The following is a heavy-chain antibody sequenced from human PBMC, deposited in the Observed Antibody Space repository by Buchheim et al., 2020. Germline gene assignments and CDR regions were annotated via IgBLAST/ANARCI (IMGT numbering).Heavy chain of an antibody. V-gene: IGHV4-39*01. CDR2: IYYSGST. CDR3: ARLAADGYTPLYYFDY. CDR1: GGSISSSSYY. D-gene: IGHD5-24*01. J-gene: IGHJ4*02. Sequence: QLQLQGSGPGLVKPSETLSLTCTVSGGSISSSSYYWGWIRQPPGKGLEWIGSIYYSGSTYYNPSLKSRVTISVDTSKNQFSLKLSSVTAADTAVYYCARLAADGYTPLYYFDYWGQGTL.